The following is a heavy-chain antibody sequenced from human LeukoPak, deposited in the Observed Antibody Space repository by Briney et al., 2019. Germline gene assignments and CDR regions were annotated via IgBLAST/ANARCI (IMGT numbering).Heavy chain of an antibody. Sequence: ASVKVSCKASGYTFTGYYMHWVRQAPGQGLEWMGWIHPNSGGTHYAQKFQGRVAMTRDTSISTAYMELSRLTSDDTAGYYCATGSCGVGSCYTLFGHYCDQGPLVTVSS. CDR3: ATGSCGVGSCYTLFGHY. CDR1: GYTFTGYY. D-gene: IGHD2-15*01. J-gene: IGHJ4*02. CDR2: IHPNSGGT. V-gene: IGHV1-2*02.